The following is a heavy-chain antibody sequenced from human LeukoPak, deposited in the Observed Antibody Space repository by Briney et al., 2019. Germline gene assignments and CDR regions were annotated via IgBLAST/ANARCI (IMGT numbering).Heavy chain of an antibody. V-gene: IGHV4-59*01. CDR1: GGSISSYY. J-gene: IGHJ6*03. D-gene: IGHD4-11*01. CDR3: ARSDYPKEYYYYMDV. CDR2: IYYSGST. Sequence: PSETLSLTCTVSGGSISSYYWSWIRQPPGKGLEWIGYIYYSGSTNYNPSLKSRVTISVDTSKNQFSLKLGSVTAADTAVYYCARSDYPKEYYYYMDVWGKGTTVTASS.